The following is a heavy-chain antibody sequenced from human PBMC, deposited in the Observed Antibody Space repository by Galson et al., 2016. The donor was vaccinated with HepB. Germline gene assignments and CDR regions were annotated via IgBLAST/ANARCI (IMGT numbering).Heavy chain of an antibody. CDR2: SRDKAANYRT. V-gene: IGHV3-72*01. D-gene: IGHD3-22*01. Sequence: SLRLSCAASGFTFADHYVDWVRQAPGKGLEWLGRSRDKAANYRTQYAASVKGRIIISGDESRKSLYLQMNSLKTEDTAVYYCARLHYDGSIFHPFDCWGQGTLVTVSS. J-gene: IGHJ4*02. CDR3: ARLHYDGSIFHPFDC. CDR1: GFTFADHY.